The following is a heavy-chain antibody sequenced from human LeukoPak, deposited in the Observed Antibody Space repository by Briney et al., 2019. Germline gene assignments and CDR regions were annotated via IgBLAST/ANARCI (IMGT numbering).Heavy chain of an antibody. V-gene: IGHV4-59*08. J-gene: IGHJ4*02. CDR1: GGSISNYY. CDR2: IYSSGTT. Sequence: SETLSLTCIVPGGSISNYYWSWFRQPPGKGLESIGYIYSSGTTNYNPSLQSRVTMLVDTSRNQFSLRLSSVTAADTAVYYCARHETGGTYPLKYWGQGTLVTVSS. D-gene: IGHD1-26*01. CDR3: ARHETGGTYPLKY.